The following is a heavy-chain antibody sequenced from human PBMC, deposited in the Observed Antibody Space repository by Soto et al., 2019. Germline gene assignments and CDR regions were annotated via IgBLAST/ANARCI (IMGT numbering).Heavy chain of an antibody. CDR2: IYYSGYT. D-gene: IGHD5-18*01. V-gene: IGHV4-39*01. Sequence: SETLSLTCTVSGGSISSSSYYWGWIRQSPEKGLEWIGSIYYSGYTYYNPSLKSRVTISVDTPKNQFSLKLTSVTAADTAVYYCARHPDTAMDYFDYWGQGTLVTVSS. J-gene: IGHJ4*02. CDR3: ARHPDTAMDYFDY. CDR1: GGSISSSSYY.